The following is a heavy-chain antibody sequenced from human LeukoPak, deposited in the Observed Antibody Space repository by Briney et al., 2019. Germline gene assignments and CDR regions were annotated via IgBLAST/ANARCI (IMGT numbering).Heavy chain of an antibody. CDR2: IKQDGSAK. J-gene: IGHJ4*02. D-gene: IGHD2-15*01. CDR1: GLTFSSHW. Sequence: GGSLRLSCVASGLTFSSHWMSWVRQAPGKGLEWVANIKQDGSAKYYVDSVKGRFTISRDNAKNSLYLQMGSLRAEDTAVYYCARFSGRNWGQGTLVTVSS. CDR3: ARFSGRN. V-gene: IGHV3-7*01.